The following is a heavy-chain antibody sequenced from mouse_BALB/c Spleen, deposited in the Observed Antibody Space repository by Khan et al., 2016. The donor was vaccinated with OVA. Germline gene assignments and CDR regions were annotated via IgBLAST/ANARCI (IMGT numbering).Heavy chain of an antibody. CDR2: INPKNGGT. J-gene: IGHJ4*01. V-gene: IGHV1-18*01. Sequence: VQLKESGPELVKPGASVKISCKTSGYTFPDYTVHWVKQSLGQSLDWIGVINPKNGGTAYNQKFKGKATLTVDKSSSTAYMEFRSLTSEDSAVFCCGRDAVRYWGQGTLVTVAA. D-gene: IGHD2-14*01. CDR3: GRDAVRY. CDR1: GYTFPDYT.